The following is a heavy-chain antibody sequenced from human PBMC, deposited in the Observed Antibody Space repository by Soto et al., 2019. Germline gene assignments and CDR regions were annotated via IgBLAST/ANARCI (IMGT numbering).Heavy chain of an antibody. J-gene: IGHJ5*02. V-gene: IGHV3-33*08. CDR3: AREADTNWFDP. CDR1: GFTFSSYA. D-gene: IGHD2-15*01. Sequence: GGSLRLSCAASGFTFSSYAMSWVRQAPGKGLEWVAVIWYDGSNKYYADSVKGRFTISRDNSKNTLYLQMNSLRAEDTAVYYCAREADTNWFDPWGQGTLVTVSS. CDR2: IWYDGSNK.